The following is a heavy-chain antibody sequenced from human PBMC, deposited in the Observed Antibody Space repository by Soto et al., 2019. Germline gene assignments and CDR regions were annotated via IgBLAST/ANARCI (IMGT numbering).Heavy chain of an antibody. V-gene: IGHV3-23*01. CDR2: VSGSGADK. D-gene: IGHD4-17*01. J-gene: IGHJ5*02. CDR1: GYPFARDA. CDR3: AKAAPTVTTFWDL. Sequence: LRLSCEGSGYPFARDAMSWVRQVPGKGLQWVASVSGSGADKHYSDSVRGRFTISRDNSKNTLFLQLNSLRAEDTAVYYCAKAAPTVTTFWDLWGQGTLVTVSS.